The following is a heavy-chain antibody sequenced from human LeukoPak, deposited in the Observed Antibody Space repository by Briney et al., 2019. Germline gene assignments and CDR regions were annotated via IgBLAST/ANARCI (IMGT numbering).Heavy chain of an antibody. V-gene: IGHV3-7*01. J-gene: IGHJ4*02. CDR1: GFTFSSYW. CDR3: ARDFGTIVVVTAIVD. CDR2: IKPDGSEK. D-gene: IGHD2-21*02. Sequence: QSGGSLRLSCEASGFTFSSYWMSWVRQAPGKGLEWVANIKPDGSEKYYVDSVKGRFTISRDNAKNSLYLQMNSLRAEDTAVYYCARDFGTIVVVTAIVDWGQGTLVTVSS.